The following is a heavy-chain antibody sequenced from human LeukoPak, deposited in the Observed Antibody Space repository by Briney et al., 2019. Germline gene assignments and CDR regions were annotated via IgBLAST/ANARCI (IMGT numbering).Heavy chain of an antibody. D-gene: IGHD3-22*01. J-gene: IGHJ5*02. CDR2: MNPNSGNT. V-gene: IGHV1-8*01. CDR3: ARGSSYYYDMALFDP. Sequence: ASVKVSCKASGYTFTSYDINWVRQAAGQGLEWMGWMNPNSGNTGYAQKFQGRVTMTRNTSISTAYMELSSLRSEDTAVYYCARGSSYYYDMALFDPWGQGTLVTVSS. CDR1: GYTFTSYD.